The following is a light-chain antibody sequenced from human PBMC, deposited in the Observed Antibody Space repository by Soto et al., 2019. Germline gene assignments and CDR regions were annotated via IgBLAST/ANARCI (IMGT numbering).Light chain of an antibody. CDR1: QSISSW. V-gene: IGKV1-5*01. CDR2: DAS. Sequence: DIQMTQSPSTLSASVGERVTITCRASQSISSWLAWYQQKPGKAPKLLIYDASSLESGVPSRFSGSGSGTEFTLTISSLQPDDFATYYCQQYTSYLYTFGQGTKLEIK. CDR3: QQYTSYLYT. J-gene: IGKJ2*01.